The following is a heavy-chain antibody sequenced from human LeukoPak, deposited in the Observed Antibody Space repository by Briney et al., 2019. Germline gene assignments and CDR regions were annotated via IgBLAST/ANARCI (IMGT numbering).Heavy chain of an antibody. CDR2: INSDGSST. J-gene: IGHJ4*02. V-gene: IGHV3-74*01. CDR3: ARGTIAYCGGDCYYYFDY. Sequence: GGSLRLSCAASGFTFSSYWMHWVRQAPGKGLVWVSRINSDGSSTTYADSVKGRLTISRDNAKNTLYLQMNSLRAEDTAVYYCARGTIAYCGGDCYYYFDYWGQGTLVTVSS. CDR1: GFTFSSYW. D-gene: IGHD2-21*02.